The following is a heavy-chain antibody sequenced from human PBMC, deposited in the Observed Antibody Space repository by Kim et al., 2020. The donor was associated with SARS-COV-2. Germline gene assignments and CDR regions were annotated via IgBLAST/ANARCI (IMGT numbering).Heavy chain of an antibody. V-gene: IGHV3-11*03. CDR1: GFTFSDYY. CDR2: ISSSSSYT. Sequence: GGSLRLSCAASGFTFSDYYMSWIRQAPGKGLEWVSYISSSSSYTNYADSVKGRFTISRDNAKNSLYLQMNSLRAEDTAVYYCARGPNAPVRRGRVVTLDPDYWGQGTLVTVSS. CDR3: ARGPNAPVRRGRVVTLDPDY. D-gene: IGHD3-16*02. J-gene: IGHJ4*02.